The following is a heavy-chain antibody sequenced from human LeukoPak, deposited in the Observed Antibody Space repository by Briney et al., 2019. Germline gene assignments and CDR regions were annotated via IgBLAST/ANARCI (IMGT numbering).Heavy chain of an antibody. Sequence: GGSLRLSCAASGLSFSSFAMSWVRQGPARGLEWVSSMRGNGETFYADSVKGRFTLSSDSSRNTVYFQLNHLRVEDTAISYCAKASWVSSTDAVRWGQGTLVTVSS. CDR1: GLSFSSFA. V-gene: IGHV3-23*01. CDR3: AKASWVSSTDAVR. D-gene: IGHD3-16*01. J-gene: IGHJ4*02. CDR2: MRGNGET.